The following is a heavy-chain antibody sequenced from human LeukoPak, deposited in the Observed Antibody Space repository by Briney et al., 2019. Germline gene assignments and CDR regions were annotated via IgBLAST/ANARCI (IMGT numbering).Heavy chain of an antibody. V-gene: IGHV4-4*02. CDR3: ARWAAGLYYFDY. D-gene: IGHD6-13*01. CDR2: IYHSGST. J-gene: IGHJ4*02. CDR1: GGSISSSNW. Sequence: PSETLSLTCAVSGGSISSSNWWSWVRQPPGKGLEWIGEIYHSGSTNYNPSLKSRVAISVDKSKNQFSLKLSSVTATDTAVYYCARWAAGLYYFDYWGQGTLVTVSS.